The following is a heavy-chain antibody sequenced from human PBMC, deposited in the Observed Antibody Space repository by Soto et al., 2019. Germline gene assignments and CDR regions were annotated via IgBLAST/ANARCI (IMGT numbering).Heavy chain of an antibody. J-gene: IGHJ4*02. D-gene: IGHD6-6*01. CDR2: ISYDGSNK. Sequence: QVQLVESGGGVVQPGRSLRLSCAASGFTFSSYGMHWVRQAPGKGLEWVAVISYDGSNKYYADSVKGRFTISRDNSKNTLYLQMNSLRAEDTAVYYCAKDRYSSSSGGFDYWGQGTLVTVSS. V-gene: IGHV3-30*18. CDR1: GFTFSSYG. CDR3: AKDRYSSSSGGFDY.